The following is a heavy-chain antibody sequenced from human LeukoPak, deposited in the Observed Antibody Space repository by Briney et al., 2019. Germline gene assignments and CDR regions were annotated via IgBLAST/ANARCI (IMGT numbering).Heavy chain of an antibody. CDR3: AKSQEDDSSGYYYSNFDY. Sequence: SGGSLRLSCAASGFTFSTYPMSWVRQAPGKGLEWVAAISGSGGATYYADSVKGRYTISRDTSKDTLYLQRNSLRAEDTAVYYCAKSQEDDSSGYYYSNFDYWGQGTPVTVSS. D-gene: IGHD3-22*01. J-gene: IGHJ4*02. CDR1: GFTFSTYP. CDR2: ISGSGGAT. V-gene: IGHV3-23*01.